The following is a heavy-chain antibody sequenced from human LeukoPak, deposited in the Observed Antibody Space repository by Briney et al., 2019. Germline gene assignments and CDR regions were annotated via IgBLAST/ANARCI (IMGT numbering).Heavy chain of an antibody. CDR2: ISSGSSYI. J-gene: IGHJ3*02. CDR3: ARDIGVPAAMGAFDI. D-gene: IGHD2-2*01. CDR1: GFTFSSYS. Sequence: GGSLRLSCAASGFTFSSYSMNWVRQAPGKGLEWVSSISSGSSYIYYADSVKGRFTISRDNAKNSLYLQMNSLRAEDTAVYYCARDIGVPAAMGAFDIWGQGTMVTVSS. V-gene: IGHV3-21*01.